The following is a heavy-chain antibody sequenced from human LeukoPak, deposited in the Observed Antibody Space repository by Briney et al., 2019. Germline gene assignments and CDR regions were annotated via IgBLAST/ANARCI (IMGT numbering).Heavy chain of an antibody. D-gene: IGHD5-12*01. CDR2: IYCSGST. J-gene: IGHJ4*02. Sequence: SETLSLTCTVSGGSISSSSYYWGWIRQPPGKGLEWIGSIYCSGSTYYNPSLKSRVTISVDTSKNQFSLKLSSVTAADTAVYYCARSGEQLSGYDFWGQGTLVTVSS. CDR3: ARSGEQLSGYDF. CDR1: GGSISSSSYY. V-gene: IGHV4-39*01.